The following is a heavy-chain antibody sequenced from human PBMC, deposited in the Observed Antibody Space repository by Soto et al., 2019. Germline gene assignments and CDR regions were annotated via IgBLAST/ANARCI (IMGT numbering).Heavy chain of an antibody. V-gene: IGHV3-30*03. D-gene: IGHD6-13*01. CDR1: GFTFSSYG. Sequence: GGSLRLSCAASGFTFSSYGMHWVRQAPGKGLEWVAVISYDGSNKYYADSVKGRFTISRDNSKNTLYLQMNSLRAEDTAVYYCARDPSGIAAAGTPLTYYYGMDVWGQGTTVTVSS. CDR2: ISYDGSNK. J-gene: IGHJ6*02. CDR3: ARDPSGIAAAGTPLTYYYGMDV.